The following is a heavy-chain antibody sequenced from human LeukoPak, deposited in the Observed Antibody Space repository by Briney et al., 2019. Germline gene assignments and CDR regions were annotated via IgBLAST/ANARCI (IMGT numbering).Heavy chain of an antibody. D-gene: IGHD2-2*01. CDR1: GFTFSSYS. CDR2: ISSSSYI. J-gene: IGHJ4*02. Sequence: PGGSLRLSCAASGFTFSSYSMNWVRQAPGKGLEWVSSISSSSYIYYADSVKGRFTISRDNAKNSLYLQMNSLRAEDTAVYYCARGGGYCSSTSCPLYYFDYWGQGTLVTVSS. V-gene: IGHV3-21*01. CDR3: ARGGGYCSSTSCPLYYFDY.